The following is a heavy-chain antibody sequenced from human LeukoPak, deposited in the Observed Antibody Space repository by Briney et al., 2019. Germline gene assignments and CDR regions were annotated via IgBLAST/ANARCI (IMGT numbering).Heavy chain of an antibody. CDR2: IRGSGDYT. CDR3: AKGYQQVVVTAIFDY. J-gene: IGHJ4*02. D-gene: IGHD2-21*02. Sequence: GGSLRLSCAASGFTFSSYAMSWVRQAPGKGLEWVSAIRGSGDYTYYADSVQGRFTISRDNAKNSLYLQMNSLRAEDTALYYCAKGYQQVVVTAIFDYWGQGTLVTVSS. CDR1: GFTFSSYA. V-gene: IGHV3-23*01.